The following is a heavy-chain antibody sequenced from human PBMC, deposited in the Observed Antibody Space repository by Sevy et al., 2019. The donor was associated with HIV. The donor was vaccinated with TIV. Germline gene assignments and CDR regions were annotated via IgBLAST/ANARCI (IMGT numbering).Heavy chain of an antibody. CDR2: IYSDGTT. CDR1: GFTVSINY. CDR3: ATNMVHAGAYDSYFNF. V-gene: IGHV3-66*01. J-gene: IGHJ4*02. D-gene: IGHD3-10*01. Sequence: GGSLRLSCSASGFTVSINYMTWVRQAPGKGLEWVSVIYSDGTTHHGDSVKGRFTISRDNSENTLYLQMNSLRVEDTAVYYCATNMVHAGAYDSYFNFWGQGSLVTVSS.